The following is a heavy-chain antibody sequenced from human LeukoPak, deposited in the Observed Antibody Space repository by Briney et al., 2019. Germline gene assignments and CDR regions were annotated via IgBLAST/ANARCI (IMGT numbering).Heavy chain of an antibody. CDR2: MSYDGGNK. CDR1: GFSFRTHA. V-gene: IGHV3-30-3*01. Sequence: ALRLSCVASGFSFRTHAIHWVRQAPGKGLEGVAVMSYDGGNKYYADSVKGRFTISRDTSKNTLYLQMNSLIIEDTAVYYCARGIRRQDCSNGVCTYYYYYYMDVWGKGTTVTVSS. J-gene: IGHJ6*03. CDR3: ARGIRRQDCSNGVCTYYYYYYMDV. D-gene: IGHD2-8*01.